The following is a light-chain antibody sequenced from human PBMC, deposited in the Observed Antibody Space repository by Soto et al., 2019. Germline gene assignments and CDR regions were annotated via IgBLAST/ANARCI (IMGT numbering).Light chain of an antibody. CDR2: KAS. CDR3: QQRSNWL. J-gene: IGKJ3*01. V-gene: IGKV1-5*03. Sequence: DIQMTQSPSTLSGSVGDRVTITCRASQTISSWLAWYQQKPGKAPKLLIYKASTLKSGVPARFSGSGSGTDFTLTISGIEPEDFAVYYCQQRSNWLVGPGTKGDIK. CDR1: QTISSW.